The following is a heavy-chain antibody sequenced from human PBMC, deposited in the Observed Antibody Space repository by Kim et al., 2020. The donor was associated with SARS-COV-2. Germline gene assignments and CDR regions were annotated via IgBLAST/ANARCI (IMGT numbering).Heavy chain of an antibody. CDR3: ARAGYSSSWYAFGY. CDR2: INHSGST. J-gene: IGHJ4*02. V-gene: IGHV4-34*01. CDR1: GGSFSGYY. D-gene: IGHD6-13*01. Sequence: SETLSLTCAVYGGSFSGYYWSWIRQPPGKGLEWIGEINHSGSTNYNPSLKSRVTISVDTSKNQFSLKLSSVTAADTAVYYCARAGYSSSWYAFGYWGQGTLVTVSS.